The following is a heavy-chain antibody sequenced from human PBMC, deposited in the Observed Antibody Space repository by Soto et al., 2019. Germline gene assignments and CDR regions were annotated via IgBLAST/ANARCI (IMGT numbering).Heavy chain of an antibody. CDR1: GGSISSGDYY. J-gene: IGHJ5*02. Sequence: PSETLSLTCTVSGGSISSGDYYWSWIRQPPGKGLEWIGYIYYSGSTYYNPSLKSRVTISVDTSKNQFSLKLSSVTAADTAVYYCARGSSYDILTGQSIWFDPWGQGTLVTVSS. D-gene: IGHD3-9*01. V-gene: IGHV4-30-4*01. CDR2: IYYSGST. CDR3: ARGSSYDILTGQSIWFDP.